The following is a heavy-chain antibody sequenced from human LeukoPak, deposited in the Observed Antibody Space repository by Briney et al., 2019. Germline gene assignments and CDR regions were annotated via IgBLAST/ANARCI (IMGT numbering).Heavy chain of an antibody. Sequence: ASVKVSCKASGGTFSSYDINWVRQATGQGLEWMGWMNPNSGNTGYAQKFQGRVTMTRNTSISTAYMELSSLRSEDTAVYYCARGNAITIFGVLQPNNWFDPWGQGTLVTVSS. D-gene: IGHD3-3*01. CDR3: ARGNAITIFGVLQPNNWFDP. CDR2: MNPNSGNT. V-gene: IGHV1-8*02. J-gene: IGHJ5*02. CDR1: GGTFSSYD.